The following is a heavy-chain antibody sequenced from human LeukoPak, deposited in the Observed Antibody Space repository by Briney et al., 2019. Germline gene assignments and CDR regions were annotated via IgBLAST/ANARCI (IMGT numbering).Heavy chain of an antibody. CDR2: IYYSGST. CDR1: GGPISSSSYY. Sequence: KPSETLSLTCTVSGGPISSSSYYWGWIRQPPGKGLEWIGSIYYSGSTYYNPSLKSRVTISVDTSKNQFSLKLSSVTAADTAVYYCARPLSDYYGSGGNWFDPWGQGTLVTVSS. V-gene: IGHV4-39*01. CDR3: ARPLSDYYGSGGNWFDP. J-gene: IGHJ5*02. D-gene: IGHD3-10*01.